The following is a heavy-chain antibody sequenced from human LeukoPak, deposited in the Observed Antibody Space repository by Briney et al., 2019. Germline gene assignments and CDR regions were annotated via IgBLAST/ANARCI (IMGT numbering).Heavy chain of an antibody. CDR2: IKSKNDGAAT. V-gene: IGHV3-15*01. D-gene: IGHD5-24*01. CDR3: VSRDAYKPRYFMDV. J-gene: IGHJ6*03. Sequence: GGSLRLSCAVSGFNFDIAWMNWVRQAPGEGLEWVGRIKSKNDGAATDYGAPVRGRFTISIDDSKNMLYLQTNSLKTEDTAVYYCVSRDAYKPRYFMDVWGKGTTVTVSS. CDR1: GFNFDIAW.